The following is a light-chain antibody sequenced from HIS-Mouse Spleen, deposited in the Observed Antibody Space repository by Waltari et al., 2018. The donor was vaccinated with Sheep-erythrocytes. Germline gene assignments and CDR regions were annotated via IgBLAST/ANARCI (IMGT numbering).Light chain of an antibody. CDR2: DVS. Sequence: QSALTQPRSVSGSPGQSVTISCTGTSIDVGGYNYVSWYQQHPGKAPKLMIYDVSKRPAGVPHRYSGSQYGNTASLTISGLQAEDEADYCGCSYAGSYNHVFATGSKLTVL. CDR1: SIDVGGYNY. CDR3: CSYAGSYNHV. V-gene: IGLV2-11*01. J-gene: IGLJ1*01.